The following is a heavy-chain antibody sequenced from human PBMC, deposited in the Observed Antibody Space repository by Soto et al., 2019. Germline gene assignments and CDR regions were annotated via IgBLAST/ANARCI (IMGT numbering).Heavy chain of an antibody. D-gene: IGHD2-15*01. Sequence: ASVKVSCKASGGTFSSYAISWVRQAPGQGLEWMGGIIPIFGTANYAQKFQGRVTITADKSTSTAYMELSSLRSEDTAVYYCARETRDIVTGWYYYYGMDVWGQGTTVTVS. CDR1: GGTFSSYA. V-gene: IGHV1-69*06. CDR2: IIPIFGTA. CDR3: ARETRDIVTGWYYYYGMDV. J-gene: IGHJ6*02.